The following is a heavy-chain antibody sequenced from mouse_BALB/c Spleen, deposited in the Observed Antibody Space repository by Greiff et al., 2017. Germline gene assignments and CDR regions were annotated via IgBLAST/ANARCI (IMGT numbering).Heavy chain of an antibody. CDR3: ARHNYGYAAY. Sequence: EVQGVESGGGLVKPGGSLKLSCAASGFAFSSYDMSWVRQTPEKRLEWVAYISSGGGSTYYPDTVKGRFTISRDNAKNTLYLQMSSLKSEDTAMYYCARHNYGYAAYWGQGTLVTVSA. V-gene: IGHV5-12-1*01. D-gene: IGHD2-2*01. CDR2: ISSGGGST. J-gene: IGHJ3*01. CDR1: GFAFSSYD.